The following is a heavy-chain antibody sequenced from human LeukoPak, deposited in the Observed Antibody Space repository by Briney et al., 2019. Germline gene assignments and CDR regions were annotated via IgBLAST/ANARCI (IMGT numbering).Heavy chain of an antibody. J-gene: IGHJ6*02. V-gene: IGHV3-21*01. CDR2: ISSSSSYI. CDR1: GFTFSSYS. D-gene: IGHD2-15*01. Sequence: GGSLRLSCAASGFTFSSYSMNWVRQAPGKGLEWVSSISSSSSYIYYADSVKGRFTISRDNAKNSLYLQMNSLRAEDTAVYYCARGRSCSGGSCYYYYYYAMDVWGQGTTVTVSS. CDR3: ARGRSCSGGSCYYYYYYAMDV.